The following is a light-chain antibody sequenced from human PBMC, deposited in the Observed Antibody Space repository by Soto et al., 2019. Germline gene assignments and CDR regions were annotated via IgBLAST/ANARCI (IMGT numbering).Light chain of an antibody. J-gene: IGKJ1*01. V-gene: IGKV2-30*01. Sequence: VVMTQSPLSLPVTLGQPASISCRSSQSLVYSDGNAYLSWFQQRPCQSPRRLLYRSSNRASGVPGRFSGSGSSTYFTLQINRVEAEDVGIYYCMQGTPWPPTFGRGTRVEIK. CDR3: MQGTPWPPT. CDR2: RSS. CDR1: QSLVYSDGNAY.